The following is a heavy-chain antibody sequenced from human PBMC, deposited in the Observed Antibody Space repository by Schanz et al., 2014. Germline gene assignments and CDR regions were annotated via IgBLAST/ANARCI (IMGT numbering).Heavy chain of an antibody. CDR1: GGSISNNY. CDR3: ASFVPRGYYFDY. J-gene: IGHJ4*02. V-gene: IGHV4-59*01. D-gene: IGHD3-10*01. CDR2: IYSSGST. Sequence: WGPGLVKPSETLSLTCTVSGGSISNNYWGWIRQPPGKGLEWIGNIYSSGSTNYNPSLKSRVTISGDTSKNQFSLRLSSVTAADTAVYFCASFVPRGYYFDYWGQGTLVTVSS.